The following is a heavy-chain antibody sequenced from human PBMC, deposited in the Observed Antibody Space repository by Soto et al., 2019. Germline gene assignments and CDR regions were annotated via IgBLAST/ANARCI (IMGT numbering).Heavy chain of an antibody. V-gene: IGHV4-31*03. Sequence: SLTCTVSGGSISSGGYYWSWIRQHPGKGLEWIGYTYYSGSTYYNPSLKSRVTISVDTSKNQFSLKLSSVTAADTAVYYCARTPYYDILTGYYDYWGQGTLVTVSS. CDR3: ARTPYYDILTGYYDY. CDR1: GGSISSGGYY. CDR2: TYYSGST. D-gene: IGHD3-9*01. J-gene: IGHJ4*02.